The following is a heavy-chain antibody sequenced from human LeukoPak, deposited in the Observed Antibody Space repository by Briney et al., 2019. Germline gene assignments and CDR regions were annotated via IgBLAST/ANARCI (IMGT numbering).Heavy chain of an antibody. CDR1: GGSISSYY. CDR3: ARGRVVPAAIRGLHYFDY. D-gene: IGHD2-2*02. CDR2: IYYSGST. Sequence: PSETLSLTCTVSGGSISSYYWSWIRQPPGKGLEWIGYIYYSGSTNYNPSLKSRVTISVDTSKNQFSLKLSSVTAADTAVYYCARGRVVPAAIRGLHYFDYWGQGTLVTVSS. J-gene: IGHJ4*02. V-gene: IGHV4-59*08.